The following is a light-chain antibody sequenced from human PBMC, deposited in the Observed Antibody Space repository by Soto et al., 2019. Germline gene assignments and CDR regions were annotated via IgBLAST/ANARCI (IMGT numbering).Light chain of an antibody. J-gene: IGKJ5*01. Sequence: ETVLTQSPGTLSLSPGERATLSCRASQSSSSYLTWYQQRPGQAPRLLIYAASCRATGIPDRFSGSGSGTDFTLTISRLEPEDFAVYYCQQYSTSPITFGQGTRLEIK. CDR2: AAS. CDR3: QQYSTSPIT. V-gene: IGKV3-20*01. CDR1: QSSSSY.